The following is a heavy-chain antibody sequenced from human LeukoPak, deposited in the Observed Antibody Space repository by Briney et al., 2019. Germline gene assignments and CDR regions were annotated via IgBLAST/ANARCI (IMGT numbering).Heavy chain of an antibody. CDR1: GYTFTSYY. Sequence: GASVKVSCKASGYTFTSYYMHWVRQAPGQGLEWMGIINPSGGSTSYAQKFQGRVTITRNTSISTAYMELSSLRSEDTAVYYCARGCSGGWLYYYYYMDVWGKGTTVTVSS. V-gene: IGHV1-46*01. D-gene: IGHD6-19*01. J-gene: IGHJ6*03. CDR2: INPSGGST. CDR3: ARGCSGGWLYYYYYMDV.